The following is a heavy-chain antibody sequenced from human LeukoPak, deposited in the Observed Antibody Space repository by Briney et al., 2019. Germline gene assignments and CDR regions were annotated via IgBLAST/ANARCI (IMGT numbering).Heavy chain of an antibody. CDR1: GGSISSSSYY. J-gene: IGHJ3*02. V-gene: IGHV4-39*01. D-gene: IGHD3-10*01. Sequence: PSETLSLTCTVSGGSISSSSYYWGWIRQPPGKGLEWTGSIYYSGSTYYNPSLKSRVTISVDTSKNQFSLKLSSVTAADTAVYYCARLPRAKVLTMVRGVFDRAFDIWGQGTMVTVSS. CDR3: ARLPRAKVLTMVRGVFDRAFDI. CDR2: IYYSGST.